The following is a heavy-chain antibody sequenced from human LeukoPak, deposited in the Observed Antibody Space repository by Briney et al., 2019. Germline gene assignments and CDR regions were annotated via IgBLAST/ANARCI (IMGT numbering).Heavy chain of an antibody. CDR3: ARRAGCSGGSCYSFSLWFDP. Sequence: PSETLSLTCAVYGGSFSGYYWSWIRQPPGKGLEWIGEINHSGSTNYNPSLESRVTISVDTSKNQFSLKLSSVTAADTAVYYCARRAGCSGGSCYSFSLWFDPWGQGTLVTVSS. J-gene: IGHJ5*02. CDR2: INHSGST. CDR1: GGSFSGYY. D-gene: IGHD2-15*01. V-gene: IGHV4-34*01.